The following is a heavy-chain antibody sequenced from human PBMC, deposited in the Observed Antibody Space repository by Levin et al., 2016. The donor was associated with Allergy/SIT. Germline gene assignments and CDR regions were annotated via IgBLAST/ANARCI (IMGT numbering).Heavy chain of an antibody. CDR3: AREGNWKYDY. V-gene: IGHV3-7*01. CDR1: GFTFDTYW. Sequence: GESLKISCAISGFTFDTYWMSWVRQAPGKGLEWVASISQGGSERYYLDSEKARFIISRENAKNSLYLQVNSLRAEDTAVYYCAREGNWKYDYWGQGTLVTVSS. CDR2: ISQGGSER. D-gene: IGHD1-7*01. J-gene: IGHJ4*02.